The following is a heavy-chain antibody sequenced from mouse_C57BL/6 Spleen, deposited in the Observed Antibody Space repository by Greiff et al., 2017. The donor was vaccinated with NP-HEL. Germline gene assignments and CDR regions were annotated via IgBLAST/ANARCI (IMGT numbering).Heavy chain of an antibody. CDR3: AREDTTGWYFDV. CDR2: IHPNSGST. V-gene: IGHV1-64*01. J-gene: IGHJ1*03. D-gene: IGHD1-1*01. Sequence: QVQLQQPGAELVKPGASVKLSCKASGYTFTSYWMHWVKQRPGQGLEWIGMIHPNSGSTNYNEKFKSKATLTVDKSSSTAYMQLSSLTSEESAVYYCAREDTTGWYFDVWGTGTTVTVSS. CDR1: GYTFTSYW.